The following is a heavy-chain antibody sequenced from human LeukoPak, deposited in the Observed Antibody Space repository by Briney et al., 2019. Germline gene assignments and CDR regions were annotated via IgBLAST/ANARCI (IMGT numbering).Heavy chain of an antibody. CDR2: ISAYNGNT. CDR1: GYTFTSYY. V-gene: IGHV1-18*04. Sequence: ASVKVSCKASGYTFTSYYMHWVRQAPGQGLEWMGWISAYNGNTNYAQKLQGRVTMTTDTSTSTAYMELRSLRSDDTAVYYCARAMEVVVNNWFDPWGQGTLVTVSS. J-gene: IGHJ5*02. CDR3: ARAMEVVVNNWFDP. D-gene: IGHD3-22*01.